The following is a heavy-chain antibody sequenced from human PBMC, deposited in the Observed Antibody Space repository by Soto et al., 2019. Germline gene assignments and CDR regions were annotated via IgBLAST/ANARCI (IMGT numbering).Heavy chain of an antibody. J-gene: IGHJ4*02. CDR1: GFTFSSYE. V-gene: IGHV3-48*03. CDR3: ARVGNPLDY. CDR2: ISSSGDII. D-gene: IGHD1-1*01. Sequence: PGGSLRLSCAASGFTFSSYEMNWVRQAPGKGLEWVSYISSSGDIIYYADSVKGRFTISRDNAKNSLYLQMNSLRAGDTAVYYCARVGNPLDYWGQGTLVTVSS.